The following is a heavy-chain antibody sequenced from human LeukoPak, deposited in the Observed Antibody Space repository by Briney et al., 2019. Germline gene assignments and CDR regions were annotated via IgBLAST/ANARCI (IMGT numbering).Heavy chain of an antibody. Sequence: GGSLRLSCAAPGFTFSTYNMNWVRQAPGKGLEWVSSISTSSNYIYYADSVRGRFTISRDNAKSSLYLQMNSLRAEDTAVYYCARDVGSSAPDAFDIWGQGTMVTVSS. CDR1: GFTFSTYN. V-gene: IGHV3-21*01. CDR3: ARDVGSSAPDAFDI. D-gene: IGHD1-26*01. J-gene: IGHJ3*02. CDR2: ISTSSNYI.